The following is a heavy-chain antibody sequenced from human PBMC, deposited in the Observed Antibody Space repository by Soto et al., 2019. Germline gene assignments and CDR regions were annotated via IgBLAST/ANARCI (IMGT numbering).Heavy chain of an antibody. CDR2: MSYDGTNT. D-gene: IGHD6-19*01. CDR3: ARAPSPYTSGWYGIDF. J-gene: IGHJ4*01. V-gene: IGHV3-30-3*01. Sequence: QVQLVESGGGVVQPGASLRLSCTASGFMFSAYAMLWVRQAPGKGLEWVAAMSYDGTNTYYADSLKGRFTISRDNSKNALVLQMSSLPADASAVYYCARAPSPYTSGWYGIDFWGLGAMVTVSS. CDR1: GFMFSAYA.